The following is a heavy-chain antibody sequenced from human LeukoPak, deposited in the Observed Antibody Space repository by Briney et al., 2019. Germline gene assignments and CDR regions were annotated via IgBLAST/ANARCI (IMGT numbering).Heavy chain of an antibody. V-gene: IGHV3-23*01. D-gene: IGHD3-22*01. J-gene: IGHJ3*02. CDR2: ISGSGGST. CDR3: AKDLEVITPDAFDI. Sequence: GGSLRLSCAASGFTVSNNYMTWVRQAPGKGLEWVSAISGSGGSTYYADSVKGRFTISRDNSKNTLYLQMNSLRAEDTAVYYCAKDLEVITPDAFDIWGQGTMVTVSS. CDR1: GFTVSNNY.